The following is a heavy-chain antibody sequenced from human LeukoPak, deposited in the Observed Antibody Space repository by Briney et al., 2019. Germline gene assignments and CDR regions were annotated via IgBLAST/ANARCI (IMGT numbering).Heavy chain of an antibody. J-gene: IGHJ4*02. V-gene: IGHV3-30*04. D-gene: IGHD3-22*01. CDR2: ISSDGRNK. CDR3: ASTYYYDTSGYYPFDH. CDR1: GFSFSSNA. Sequence: PGRSLRLSCAASGFSFSSNAMHWVRQAPGKGLEWVAGISSDGRNKYYPGSVKGRFTISRDNSRNTLYLQMNSLGAEDTAVFYCASTYYYDTSGYYPFDHWGQGTLVTVSS.